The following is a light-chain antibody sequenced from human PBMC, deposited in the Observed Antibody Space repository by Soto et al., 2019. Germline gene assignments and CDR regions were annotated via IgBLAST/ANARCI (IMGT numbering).Light chain of an antibody. CDR2: EVS. V-gene: IGLV2-8*01. J-gene: IGLJ2*01. CDR1: SSDVGIYNY. Sequence: QSVLTQPPSASGSPGQSVTISCTGTSSDVGIYNYVSWYQQHPGKAPKLMIYEVSKRPSGVPDRFSGSKSGNTASLTVSGLQAEDEADYYCSYAGSNKALFGGGTKLTVL. CDR3: CSYAGSNKAL.